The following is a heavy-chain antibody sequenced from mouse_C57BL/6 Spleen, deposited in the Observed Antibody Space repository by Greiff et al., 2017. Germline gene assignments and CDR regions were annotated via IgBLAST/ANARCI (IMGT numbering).Heavy chain of an antibody. V-gene: IGHV5-17*01. D-gene: IGHD1-1*01. Sequence: EVKLVESGGGLVKPGGSLKLSCAASGFTFSDYGMHWVRQAPEKGLEWVAYISSGSSTIYYADKVKGRFTISRDNAKNTLFLQMTSLRSEDTAMYYCASTVTWTDYWGQGTPLTVSS. CDR3: ASTVTWTDY. CDR2: ISSGSSTI. CDR1: GFTFSDYG. J-gene: IGHJ2*01.